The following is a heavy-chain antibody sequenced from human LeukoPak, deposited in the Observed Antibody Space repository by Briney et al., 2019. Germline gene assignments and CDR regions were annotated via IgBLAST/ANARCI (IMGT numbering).Heavy chain of an antibody. V-gene: IGHV4-4*07. Sequence: PSETLSLTCTVSGGSISSYYWSWIRQPAGKGLEWIGRIYTSGSTNYNPSLKSRVTMSVDTSKNQFSLKLSSVTAADTAVHYCARGALDDILTGHDSNAFDIWGQGTMVTVSS. CDR3: ARGALDDILTGHDSNAFDI. D-gene: IGHD3-9*01. CDR2: IYTSGST. J-gene: IGHJ3*02. CDR1: GGSISSYY.